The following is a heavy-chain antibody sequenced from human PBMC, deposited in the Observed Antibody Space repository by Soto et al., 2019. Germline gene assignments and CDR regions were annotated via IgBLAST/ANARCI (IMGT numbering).Heavy chain of an antibody. D-gene: IGHD3-16*01. CDR2: IYPGDFDI. Sequence: GESLKISCKGSGYKFIDYWIGWVRQVPGKGLEWMGSIYPGDFDIKYGPSFRGQVTISADKSITTVYLHWGGLKASDTGIYYCARALGGEYYDRRSWYSAYWGQGTQVTAPQ. CDR3: ARALGGEYYDRRSWYSAY. V-gene: IGHV5-51*01. CDR1: GYKFIDYW. J-gene: IGHJ4*02.